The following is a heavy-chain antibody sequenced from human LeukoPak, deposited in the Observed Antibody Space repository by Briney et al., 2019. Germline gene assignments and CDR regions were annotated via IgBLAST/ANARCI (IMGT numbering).Heavy chain of an antibody. CDR3: ARGGAHGMDV. CDR2: INEDGSEK. CDR1: GFTFTDHW. J-gene: IGHJ6*02. Sequence: PGGSLRLSCAASGFTFTDHWMSWVRQAPGKGLEWVANINEDGSEKYYVDSVKGRFTISRDNAKKSLYLQMNSLRAEDTALYYCARGGAHGMDVWGQGTTVTVS. V-gene: IGHV3-7*03. D-gene: IGHD1-26*01.